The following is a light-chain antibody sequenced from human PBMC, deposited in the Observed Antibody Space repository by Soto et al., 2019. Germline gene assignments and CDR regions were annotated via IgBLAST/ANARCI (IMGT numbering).Light chain of an antibody. CDR1: QSISTW. J-gene: IGKJ1*01. Sequence: DIQMTQSPSTLSASVGDRVTITCRASQSISTWLAWYQQKPGKAPNLLIYKASSLGRGVPSRFSGSGSGTEFIFTISSLQPDDFATYYCQQYSSYEWTFGQGTKVEIK. CDR2: KAS. V-gene: IGKV1-5*03. CDR3: QQYSSYEWT.